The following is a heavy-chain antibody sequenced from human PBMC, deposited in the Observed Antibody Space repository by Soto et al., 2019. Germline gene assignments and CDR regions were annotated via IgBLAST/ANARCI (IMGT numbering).Heavy chain of an antibody. CDR2: ISASSSSS. CDR1: VFSCSSYA. CDR3: AKGYAYFDY. D-gene: IGHD2-15*01. V-gene: IGHV3-23*01. J-gene: IGHJ4*02. Sequence: RGSLRLSCSASVFSCSSYAMGWVRQAPGKGLEWVSTISASSSSSYHPDSVKGRFAISRDNSKNTLYLQMNSLRAEDTAVYYCAKGYAYFDYWGLGTLVTVSS.